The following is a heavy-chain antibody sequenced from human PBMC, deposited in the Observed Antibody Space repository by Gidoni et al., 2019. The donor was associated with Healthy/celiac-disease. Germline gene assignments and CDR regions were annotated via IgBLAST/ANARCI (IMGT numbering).Heavy chain of an antibody. CDR1: GYTFTSYG. Sequence: QVQLVQSGAEVKKPGASVKVSCKASGYTFTSYGISWVRQAPGQGLEWMGWISAYNGNTNYAQKIQGRVTMTTDTSTSTAYMELRSLRSDDTAVYYCAREDQSTIFGVVPDAFDIWGQGTMVTVSS. V-gene: IGHV1-18*01. D-gene: IGHD3-3*01. CDR2: ISAYNGNT. J-gene: IGHJ3*02. CDR3: AREDQSTIFGVVPDAFDI.